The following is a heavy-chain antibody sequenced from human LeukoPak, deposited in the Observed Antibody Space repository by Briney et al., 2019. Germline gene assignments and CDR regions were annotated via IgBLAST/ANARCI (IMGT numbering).Heavy chain of an antibody. J-gene: IGHJ6*03. CDR1: GFTFSSYW. CDR2: IKQDGSEK. D-gene: IGHD2-2*01. V-gene: IGHV3-7*01. Sequence: GGSLRLSCAASGFTFSSYWMSWVRQAPGKGPEWVANIKQDGSEKYYVDSVKGRFTISRDNAKNSLYLQMNSLRAEDTAVYYCARDKVWDIVVVPAAINLYYYYMDVWGKGTTVTVSS. CDR3: ARDKVWDIVVVPAAINLYYYYMDV.